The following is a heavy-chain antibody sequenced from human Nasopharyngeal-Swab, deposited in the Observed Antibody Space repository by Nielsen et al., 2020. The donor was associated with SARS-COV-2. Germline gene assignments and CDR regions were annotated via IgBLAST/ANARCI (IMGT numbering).Heavy chain of an antibody. V-gene: IGHV3-7*01. J-gene: IGHJ4*02. CDR3: ARDSKVRVVGFAY. Sequence: GESLKISCAASGFTFSSYWMSWVRQAPGKGLEWVANIKQDGSEKYYVDSVKGRFTISRDNAKNSLYLQMNSLRAEDTAVYYCARDSKVRVVGFAYWGQGTLVTVSS. CDR2: IKQDGSEK. D-gene: IGHD3-10*01. CDR1: GFTFSSYW.